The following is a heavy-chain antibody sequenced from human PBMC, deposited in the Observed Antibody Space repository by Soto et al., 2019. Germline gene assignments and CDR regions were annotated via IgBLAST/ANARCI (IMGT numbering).Heavy chain of an antibody. J-gene: IGHJ4*02. Sequence: ASVKVSCKAPGGTFNSYGITWVRQATGQGLEWMGWMNPNSGNTGYAQKFQGRVTMTRNTSISTAYMELSSLRSEDTAVYYCAREGTRVWGQGTLVTVSS. V-gene: IGHV1-8*01. CDR3: AREGTRV. D-gene: IGHD3-10*01. CDR2: MNPNSGNT. CDR1: GGTFNSYG.